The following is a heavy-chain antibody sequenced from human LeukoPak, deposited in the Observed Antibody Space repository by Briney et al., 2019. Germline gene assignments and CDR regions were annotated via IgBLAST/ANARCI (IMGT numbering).Heavy chain of an antibody. J-gene: IGHJ3*02. CDR3: ARKWDWNDWGTWDSGDAFDI. Sequence: ASVKVSCKVSGYTLTELSMHWVRQAPGKGLEWMGGFDPEDGETIYAQKFQGRVTMTEDTSTDTAYMELSSLRSEDTAVYYCARKWDWNDWGTWDSGDAFDIWGQGTMVTVSS. D-gene: IGHD1-1*01. V-gene: IGHV1-24*01. CDR2: FDPEDGET. CDR1: GYTLTELS.